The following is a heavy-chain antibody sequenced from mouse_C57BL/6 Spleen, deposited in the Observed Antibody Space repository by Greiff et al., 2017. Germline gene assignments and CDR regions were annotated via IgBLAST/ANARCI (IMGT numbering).Heavy chain of an antibody. D-gene: IGHD1-1*01. V-gene: IGHV5-4*01. J-gene: IGHJ2*01. CDR1: GFTFSSYA. Sequence: EVKLMESGGGLVKPGGSLKLSCAASGFTFSSYAMSWVRQTPEKRLEWVATISDGGSYTYYPDNVKGRFTISRDNAKNNLYLQMSHLKSEDTAMYYCAREGDYGSSPYDFDYWGQGTTLTVSS. CDR2: ISDGGSYT. CDR3: AREGDYGSSPYDFDY.